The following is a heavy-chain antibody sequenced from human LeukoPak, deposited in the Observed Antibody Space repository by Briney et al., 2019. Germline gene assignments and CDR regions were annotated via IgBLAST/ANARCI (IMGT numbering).Heavy chain of an antibody. CDR2: ISGSGGST. CDR3: AKAPGDYGHYYYYYYGMDV. J-gene: IGHJ6*02. V-gene: IGHV3-23*01. D-gene: IGHD4-17*01. Sequence: PGGSLRLSCAASGFTFSSYAMSWVRQAPGKGLEWVSAISGSGGSTYYADSVKGRFTISRDNSENTLYLQMNSLRAEDTAVYYCAKAPGDYGHYYYYYYGMDVWGQGTTVTVSS. CDR1: GFTFSSYA.